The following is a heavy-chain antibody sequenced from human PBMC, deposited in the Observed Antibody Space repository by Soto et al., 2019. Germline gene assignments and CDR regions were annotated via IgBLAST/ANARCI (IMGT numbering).Heavy chain of an antibody. CDR3: ARPLNTLLYYDGSGLAYVNL. J-gene: IGHJ2*01. D-gene: IGHD3-22*01. CDR2: IYPGDSET. Sequence: EVQLVQSGAEVKKPGESLKISCKGSGYSFSSYWIGWVRQMPGKGLEWMGIIYPGDSETRYSPSFQGQVTISVDKSINTAFLQWGSLMATDTAMSYCARPLNTLLYYDGSGLAYVNLWGRGTLVTVSS. V-gene: IGHV5-51*01. CDR1: GYSFSSYW.